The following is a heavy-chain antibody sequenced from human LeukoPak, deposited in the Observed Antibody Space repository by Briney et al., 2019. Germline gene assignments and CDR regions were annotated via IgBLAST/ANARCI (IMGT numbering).Heavy chain of an antibody. CDR3: ARGTRDCSSTSCLYYFDY. D-gene: IGHD2-2*01. Sequence: ASVKVSCKASGYTFTSYDINWVRQAPGQGLELMGWMNPNSGNTGYAQKFQGRVTITRNTSISTAYMELSSLRSEDTAVYYCARGTRDCSSTSCLYYFDYWGQGTLVTVSS. J-gene: IGHJ4*02. CDR2: MNPNSGNT. V-gene: IGHV1-8*03. CDR1: GYTFTSYD.